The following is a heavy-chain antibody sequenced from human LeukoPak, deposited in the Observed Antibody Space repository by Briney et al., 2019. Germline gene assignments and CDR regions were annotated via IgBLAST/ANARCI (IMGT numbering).Heavy chain of an antibody. V-gene: IGHV3-7*01. CDR3: ARDRVGYGDYFDY. D-gene: IGHD4-17*01. J-gene: IGHJ4*02. CDR1: GFTFSSYW. Sequence: GGSLRLSCAASGFTFSSYWMSWVRQAPGKGLEWVANIKQDGSEKYYVDSVKGRFTISRDNAKNSLYLQMNSLRAEDTAVYYCARDRVGYGDYFDYWGQGTLVTVSS. CDR2: IKQDGSEK.